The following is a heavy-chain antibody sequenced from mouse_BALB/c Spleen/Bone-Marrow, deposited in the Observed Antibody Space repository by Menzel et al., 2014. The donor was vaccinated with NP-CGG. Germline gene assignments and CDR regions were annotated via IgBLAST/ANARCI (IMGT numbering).Heavy chain of an antibody. D-gene: IGHD1-2*01. CDR2: IDPENGDT. CDR3: NAQNYGYGAWFAY. V-gene: IGHV14-4*02. Sequence: EVKLVESGAELVRSGASVKLSCTASGFNIKDYYMHWVKQRPEQGLEWIGWIDPENGDTEYAPKFQGKATMTADTSSNTAYLQLSRLTSEDTAVYYCNAQNYGYGAWFAYWGQGTLVTVSA. J-gene: IGHJ3*01. CDR1: GFNIKDYY.